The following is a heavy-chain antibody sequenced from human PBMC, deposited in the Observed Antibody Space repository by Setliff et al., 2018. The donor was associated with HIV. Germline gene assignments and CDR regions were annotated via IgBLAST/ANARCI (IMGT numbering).Heavy chain of an antibody. Sequence: PSETLSLTCAVSGDSNISSNWWSWVRQPPGKGLEWIGEIYHSGSTNYNPSLKSRVTISLDKSKNQFSLKLSSVTAADTAVYYCARGLGMVEATTPFDYWGQGTLVTVSS. D-gene: IGHD1-26*01. CDR1: GDSNISSNW. CDR2: IYHSGST. J-gene: IGHJ4*02. CDR3: ARGLGMVEATTPFDY. V-gene: IGHV4-4*02.